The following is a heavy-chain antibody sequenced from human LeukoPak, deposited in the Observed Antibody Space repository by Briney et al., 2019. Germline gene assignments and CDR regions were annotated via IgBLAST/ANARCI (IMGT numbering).Heavy chain of an antibody. CDR3: AKEYSIQLWLGLGD. D-gene: IGHD5-18*01. Sequence: PGGSLRLSCAASGFTFSDYYTGWIRQAPGKGLEWVSYISSSGSTIYYADSVKGRFTISRDNAKNSLYLQMNSLRAEDTALYYCAKEYSIQLWLGLGDWGQGTLVTVSS. CDR1: GFTFSDYY. V-gene: IGHV3-11*01. CDR2: ISSSGSTI. J-gene: IGHJ4*02.